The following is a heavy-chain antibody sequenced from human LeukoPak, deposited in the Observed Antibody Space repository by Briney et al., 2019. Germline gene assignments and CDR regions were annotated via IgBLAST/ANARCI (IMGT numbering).Heavy chain of an antibody. V-gene: IGHV1-2*02. CDR1: GYTFTGYY. D-gene: IGHD2-2*01. CDR3: ARVRCSSTSCYGWFDP. Sequence: ASVKVSCKASGYTFTGYYMHWVRQAPGQGLEWMGWINPNSGGTNYAQKFQGSVTMTRDTSISTAYMELSRLRSDDTAVYYCARVRCSSTSCYGWFDPWGQGTLVTVSS. CDR2: INPNSGGT. J-gene: IGHJ5*02.